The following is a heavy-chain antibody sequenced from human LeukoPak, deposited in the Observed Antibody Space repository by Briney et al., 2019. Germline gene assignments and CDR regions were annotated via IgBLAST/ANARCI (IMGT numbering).Heavy chain of an antibody. Sequence: GGSLRLSCAASGFSFSIYSMNWVRQAPGKGLEWVSSISSSSSYIYYADSVKGRFTISRDNAKNSVYLQMNSLRAEDTAVYYCAREGAAGYYFDYWGPGTLVTVSS. J-gene: IGHJ4*02. V-gene: IGHV3-21*01. CDR1: GFSFSIYS. CDR3: AREGAAGYYFDY. D-gene: IGHD6-13*01. CDR2: ISSSSSYI.